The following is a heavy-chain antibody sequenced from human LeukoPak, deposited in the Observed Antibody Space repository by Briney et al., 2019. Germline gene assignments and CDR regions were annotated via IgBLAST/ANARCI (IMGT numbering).Heavy chain of an antibody. Sequence: GASVKVSCKASGYTFTSYAMNWVRQAPGQGLEWMGWINTNTGNPTYAQGFTGRFVFSLDTSVSTAYLQISSLKAEDTAVYYCARDSSSWRRYNWFDPWGQGTLVTVSS. CDR1: GYTFTSYA. J-gene: IGHJ5*02. CDR2: INTNTGNP. CDR3: ARDSSSWRRYNWFDP. D-gene: IGHD6-13*01. V-gene: IGHV7-4-1*02.